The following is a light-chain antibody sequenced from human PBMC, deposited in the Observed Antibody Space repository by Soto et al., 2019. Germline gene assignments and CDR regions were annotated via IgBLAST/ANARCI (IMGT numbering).Light chain of an antibody. CDR2: EVS. Sequence: QSVLTQPASVYGSPGQSITISCTGTSSDVGGYNFVSWYQHLPGKAPKLIIYEVSNRPSGVSNRFSGSKSGNTASLTISGLQAGDEAYYYCSSYTSGTTLVFGGGTQLTVL. CDR3: SSYTSGTTLV. V-gene: IGLV2-14*01. CDR1: SSDVGGYNF. J-gene: IGLJ3*02.